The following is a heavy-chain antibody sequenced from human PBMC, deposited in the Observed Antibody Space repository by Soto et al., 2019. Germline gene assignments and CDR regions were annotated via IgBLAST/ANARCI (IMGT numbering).Heavy chain of an antibody. D-gene: IGHD3-3*01. CDR1: GGSFSSYV. Sequence: SVKVSCKASGGSFSSYVISWVRQAPGQGLEWMGGIIPIFGTANYAQKFQGRVTITADESTSTAYMELSGLRSDDMAVDYCARADWSGERGKYYYDGMDVWGQGTMVTVSS. J-gene: IGHJ6*02. CDR2: IIPIFGTA. V-gene: IGHV1-69*13. CDR3: ARADWSGERGKYYYDGMDV.